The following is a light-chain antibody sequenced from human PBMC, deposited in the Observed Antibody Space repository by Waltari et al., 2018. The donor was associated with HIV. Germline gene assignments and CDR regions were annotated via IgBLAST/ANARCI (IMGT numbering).Light chain of an antibody. J-gene: IGKJ3*01. V-gene: IGKV3-20*01. Sequence: EIVLTQSPGTLSLSPGDRATLSCRASQIVGGNSLAWYQKKPGQPPRLLIYGPSTRAAGIPDRFSGSGSETDFTLTISRLEPEDCAVYYCQQYGSSEGFTFGPGTRVDI. CDR1: QIVGGNS. CDR2: GPS. CDR3: QQYGSSEGFT.